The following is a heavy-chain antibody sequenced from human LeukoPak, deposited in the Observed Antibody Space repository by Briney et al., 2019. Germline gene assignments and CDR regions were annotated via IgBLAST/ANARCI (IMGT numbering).Heavy chain of an antibody. V-gene: IGHV4-38-2*01. Sequence: PSETLSLTCAVSGYSISSGYYWGWIRQPPGKGLEWIGSIYHSGSTYYNPSLKSRVTISVDTSKNQFSLKLSSVTAADTAVYYCARHKYRPFGVVVPAVMGMAFDIWGQGTMVTVSS. CDR1: GYSISSGYY. J-gene: IGHJ3*02. CDR2: IYHSGST. D-gene: IGHD2-2*01. CDR3: ARHKYRPFGVVVPAVMGMAFDI.